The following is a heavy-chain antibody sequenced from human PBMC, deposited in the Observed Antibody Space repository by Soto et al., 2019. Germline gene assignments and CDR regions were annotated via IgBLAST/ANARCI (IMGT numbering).Heavy chain of an antibody. Sequence: QVQLQESGPGLVKPSETLSLTCTVSGGSVSSGSYYWGWIRQPPGKGLEWIGYIYYSGSTNYNPSLKSRVTISVDTSKNQFSLKLSSVTAADTAVYYCASAGYSRHYYGMDVWGQGTTVTVSS. V-gene: IGHV4-61*01. CDR1: GGSVSSGSYY. D-gene: IGHD6-13*01. CDR3: ASAGYSRHYYGMDV. CDR2: IYYSGST. J-gene: IGHJ6*02.